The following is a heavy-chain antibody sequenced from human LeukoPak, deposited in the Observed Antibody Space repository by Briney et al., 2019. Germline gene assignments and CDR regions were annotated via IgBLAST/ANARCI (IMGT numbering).Heavy chain of an antibody. CDR1: GFTFSSYW. CDR2: VYTDGGST. Sequence: YPGGSLRLSCAASGFTFSSYWMHWVRQAPGKGLVWVARVYTDGGSTSYADSVKGRFTISRDNAKNMLYLQVSSLRAEDTAVYYCARDRTEGYYTRGPPKCWGRGTLVTVSS. D-gene: IGHD3-3*01. V-gene: IGHV3-74*01. J-gene: IGHJ4*02. CDR3: ARDRTEGYYTRGPPKC.